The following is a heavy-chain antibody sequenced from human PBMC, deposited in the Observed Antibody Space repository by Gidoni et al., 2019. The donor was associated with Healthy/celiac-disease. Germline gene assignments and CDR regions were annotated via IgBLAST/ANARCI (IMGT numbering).Heavy chain of an antibody. CDR1: GGSISSGDYY. Sequence: QVQLQESGPGLVKPSQTLSLTCTVSGGSISSGDYYWSWIRQPPGKGLEWIGYIYSSGSTYYNPSLKSRVTISVDTSKNQFSLKLSSVTAADTAVYYCAVRTKALYSRYSSSSFDYWGQGTLVTVSS. CDR2: IYSSGST. CDR3: AVRTKALYSRYSSSSFDY. J-gene: IGHJ4*02. V-gene: IGHV4-30-4*01. D-gene: IGHD6-13*01.